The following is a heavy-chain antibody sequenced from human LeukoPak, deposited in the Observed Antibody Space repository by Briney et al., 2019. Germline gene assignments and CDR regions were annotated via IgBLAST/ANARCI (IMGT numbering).Heavy chain of an antibody. J-gene: IGHJ5*02. Sequence: SETLSLTCTVSGGSISTGRYYWSWIRQPAGKGLEWIGRIYTSGSTNYNPSLKSRVTISVDTSKNQFSLKLSSVTAADTAVYYCARVQYFDWLSWFDPWGQGTLVTVSS. CDR2: IYTSGST. D-gene: IGHD3-9*01. V-gene: IGHV4-61*02. CDR1: GGSISTGRYY. CDR3: ARVQYFDWLSWFDP.